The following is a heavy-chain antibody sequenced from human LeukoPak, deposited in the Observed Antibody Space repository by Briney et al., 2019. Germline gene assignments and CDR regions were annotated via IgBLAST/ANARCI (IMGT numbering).Heavy chain of an antibody. Sequence: GGSLRLSCAAYGFTFSSYGMHWVRQAPGKGLEWVAFIRYDGSNKYYADSVQGRFTISRDNSKNTLYLQMNSLRAEDTAVYYCAKDWSYSSSSAYYFDYWGQGTLVTVSS. CDR3: AKDWSYSSSSAYYFDY. D-gene: IGHD6-6*01. V-gene: IGHV3-30*02. J-gene: IGHJ4*02. CDR2: IRYDGSNK. CDR1: GFTFSSYG.